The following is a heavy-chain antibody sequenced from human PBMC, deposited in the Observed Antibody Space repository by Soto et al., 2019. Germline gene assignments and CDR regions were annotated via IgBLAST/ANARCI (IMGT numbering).Heavy chain of an antibody. CDR1: GFSLTTYA. D-gene: IGHD5-18*01. V-gene: IGHV3-30-3*01. CDR2: ISDDGSIK. CDR3: ARAIETAMDPCDY. J-gene: IGHJ4*02. Sequence: PGGSLRLSCAASGFSLTTYAMHWVRQAPGKGLEWVAVISDDGSIKYYADSVKGRFTISRDNSKNTFYLQMNSLRGDDTALYYCARAIETAMDPCDYWGQGALVTVSS.